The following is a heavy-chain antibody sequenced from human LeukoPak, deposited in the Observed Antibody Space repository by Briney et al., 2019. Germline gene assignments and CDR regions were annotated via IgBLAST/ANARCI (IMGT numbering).Heavy chain of an antibody. Sequence: TGGSLRLSCAASGFTFSTYAMSWVRQAPGKGLEWVSTISGSGGNTYYSDSVKGRFTISRDSSKNTLYLQMNSLRVEDTAIYYRAKSHSVLIPAGEDYWGQGTLVTVSS. CDR2: ISGSGGNT. CDR1: GFTFSTYA. D-gene: IGHD2-2*01. CDR3: AKSHSVLIPAGEDY. J-gene: IGHJ4*02. V-gene: IGHV3-23*01.